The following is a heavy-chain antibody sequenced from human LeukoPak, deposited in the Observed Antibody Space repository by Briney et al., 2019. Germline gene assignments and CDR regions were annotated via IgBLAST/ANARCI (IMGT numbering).Heavy chain of an antibody. CDR3: ARSVEDIVVVPANYYYYYYMGV. J-gene: IGHJ6*03. CDR1: GGSISSYY. CDR2: IYYSGST. V-gene: IGHV4-59*01. Sequence: SETLSLTCTVSGGSISSYYWSWIRQPPGKGLEWIGYIYYSGSTNYNPSLKSRVTISVDTSKNQFSLKLSSVTAADTAVYYCARSVEDIVVVPANYYYYYYMGVWGKGTTVTVSS. D-gene: IGHD2-2*01.